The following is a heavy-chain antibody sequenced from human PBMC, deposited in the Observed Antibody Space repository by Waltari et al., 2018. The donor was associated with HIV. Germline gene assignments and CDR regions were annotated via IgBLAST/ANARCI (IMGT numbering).Heavy chain of an antibody. CDR3: AREGGYDSSGYLRGFDL. CDR2: FSSSRNII. Sequence: EMQLVESGGGLAQPGGSLRLSCAASGFTFSRYSMTWARQAPEKGLEWVAYFSSSRNIIYYTDSVKGRFTISRDNAKNSLYLQMDSLGAEDTAVYYCAREGGYDSSGYLRGFDLWGRGTLVTV. V-gene: IGHV3-48*04. J-gene: IGHJ2*01. CDR1: GFTFSRYS. D-gene: IGHD3-22*01.